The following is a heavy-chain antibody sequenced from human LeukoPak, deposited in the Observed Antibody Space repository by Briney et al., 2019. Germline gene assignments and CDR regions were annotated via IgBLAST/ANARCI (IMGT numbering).Heavy chain of an antibody. D-gene: IGHD3-10*01. V-gene: IGHV4-59*11. Sequence: SETLSLTCSVSGGSITSHFWSWIRQPPGKGLEWIGYIHYSGSTNYNPSPKSRVTISPDTSKNQLFLKLNSVTAADTAVYYCARLVWLGESPGSWFDPWGQGTLVTVSS. CDR1: GGSITSHF. CDR2: IHYSGST. J-gene: IGHJ5*02. CDR3: ARLVWLGESPGSWFDP.